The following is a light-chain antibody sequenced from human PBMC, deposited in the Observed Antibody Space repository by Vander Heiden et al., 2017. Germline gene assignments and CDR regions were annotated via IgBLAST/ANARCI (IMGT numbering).Light chain of an antibody. CDR2: GAS. J-gene: IGKJ2*01. Sequence: DIQMTQSPSSLSASVGDRVTITCRASQSINTYLNWYQQKPGTAPKLLIYGASSLQSGVPARFSGSGSGTVFTLTISSLQPEDFATYHCQQTYSAPHTFGQGTKLEIK. CDR1: QSINTY. CDR3: QQTYSAPHT. V-gene: IGKV1-39*01.